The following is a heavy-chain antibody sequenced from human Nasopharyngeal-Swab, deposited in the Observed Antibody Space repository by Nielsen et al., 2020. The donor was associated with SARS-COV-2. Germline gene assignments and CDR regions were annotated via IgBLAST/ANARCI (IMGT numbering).Heavy chain of an antibody. CDR1: GFTFSSYA. J-gene: IGHJ6*03. CDR3: ARDPHTSPYYYYYYMDV. Sequence: GESLKISCAASGFTFSSYAMHWVRQAPGKGPEWVAVISYDGSNKYYADSVKGRFTISRDNSKNTLYLQMNSLRAEDTAVYYCARDPHTSPYYYYYYMDVWGKGTMVTVSS. V-gene: IGHV3-30-3*01. CDR2: ISYDGSNK. D-gene: IGHD2-2*01.